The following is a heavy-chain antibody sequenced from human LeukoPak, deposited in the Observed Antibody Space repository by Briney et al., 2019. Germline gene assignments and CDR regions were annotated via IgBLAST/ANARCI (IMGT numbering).Heavy chain of an antibody. CDR1: GGSISSYY. CDR2: IYYSGST. CDR3: ARSSPKYYYYYGMDV. V-gene: IGHV4-59*08. J-gene: IGHJ6*02. Sequence: SETLSLTCTVSGGSISSYYWSWIRQPPGKGLEWIGYIYYSGSTNYNPSLKSRVTISVDTSKNQFSLKLSSVTAADTAVYYCARSSPKYYYYYGMDVGGQGTTVTVSS.